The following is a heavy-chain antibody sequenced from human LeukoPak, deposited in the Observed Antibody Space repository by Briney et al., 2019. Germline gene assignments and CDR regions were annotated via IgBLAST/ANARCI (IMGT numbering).Heavy chain of an antibody. Sequence: GGSLRLSCATSGFTFSSYAMSWVRQAPGKGLEWVSGISGSGRTTYYADSVKGRFTISRDNSKNMLYLQMNSLRAEDTAVYFCAKVGATAGTLRIEYFQHWGQGTLVTVSS. J-gene: IGHJ1*01. CDR1: GFTFSSYA. D-gene: IGHD6-13*01. V-gene: IGHV3-23*01. CDR3: AKVGATAGTLRIEYFQH. CDR2: ISGSGRTT.